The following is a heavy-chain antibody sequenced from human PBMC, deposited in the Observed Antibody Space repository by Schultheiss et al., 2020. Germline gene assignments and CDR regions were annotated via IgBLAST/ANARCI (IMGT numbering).Heavy chain of an antibody. CDR3: VKAFRSPQQLVVSNWFDP. CDR1: GFTFSSYW. Sequence: GGSLRLSCAASGFTFSSYWMHWVRQAPGKGLEWKGFIRGKPYGGTTEYAASVKGRFTISRDDSKNTLYLQMSSLRAEDTAVYYCVKAFRSPQQLVVSNWFDPWGQGTLVTVSS. D-gene: IGHD6-13*01. CDR2: IRGKPYGGTT. J-gene: IGHJ5*02. V-gene: IGHV3-71*01.